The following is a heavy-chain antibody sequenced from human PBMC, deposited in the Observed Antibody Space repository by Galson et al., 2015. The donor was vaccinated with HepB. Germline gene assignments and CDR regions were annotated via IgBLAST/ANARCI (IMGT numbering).Heavy chain of an antibody. V-gene: IGHV3-7*03. CDR2: IKQDGSEK. CDR1: RFTFGSYW. D-gene: IGHD3-22*01. J-gene: IGHJ4*02. Sequence: SLRLSCAASRFTFGSYWMSWVRQAPGKGLEWVANIKQDGSEKFYVDSVKGRFTISRDNAKNSLYLQMNSLRAEDTAVYYRARYGDSSGSKPPFDYWGQGTLVTVSS. CDR3: ARYGDSSGSKPPFDY.